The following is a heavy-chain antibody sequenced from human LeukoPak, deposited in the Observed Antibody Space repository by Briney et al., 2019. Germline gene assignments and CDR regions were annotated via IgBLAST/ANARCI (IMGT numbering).Heavy chain of an antibody. V-gene: IGHV3-30-3*01. CDR3: ARENWNPLIVYYYYGMDV. Sequence: QPGRSLRLSYAASGFTFSSYAMHWVRQAPGKGLEWVAVISYDGSNKYYADSVKGRFTISRDNSKNTLYLQMNSLRAEDTAVYYCARENWNPLIVYYYYGMDVWGQGTTVTVSS. D-gene: IGHD1-1*01. J-gene: IGHJ6*02. CDR1: GFTFSSYA. CDR2: ISYDGSNK.